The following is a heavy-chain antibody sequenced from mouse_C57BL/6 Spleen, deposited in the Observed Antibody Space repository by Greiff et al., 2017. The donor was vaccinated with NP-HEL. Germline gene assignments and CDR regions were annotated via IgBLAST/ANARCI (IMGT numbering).Heavy chain of an antibody. V-gene: IGHV1-80*01. Sequence: QLQQSGAELVKPGASVKISCKASGYAFSSYWMNWVKQRPGKGLEWIGQIYPGDGDTNYNGKFKGKATLTADKSSSTAYMQLSSLTSEDSAVYFCALIYYYGSSYYAMDYWGQGTSVTVSS. CDR3: ALIYYYGSSYYAMDY. CDR1: GYAFSSYW. J-gene: IGHJ4*01. D-gene: IGHD1-1*01. CDR2: IYPGDGDT.